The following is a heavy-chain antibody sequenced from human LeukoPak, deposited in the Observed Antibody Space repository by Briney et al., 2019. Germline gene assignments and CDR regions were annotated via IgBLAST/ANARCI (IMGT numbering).Heavy chain of an antibody. J-gene: IGHJ1*01. CDR1: GGSISSYY. CDR3: AHRAAHGYFQH. V-gene: IGHV4-59*01. CDR2: IYYSGST. D-gene: IGHD2-8*01. Sequence: SGTLSLTCTVSGGSISSYYWSWIRQPPGKGLEWIGYIYYSGSTNYNPSLKSRVTISVDTSENQFSLKLSSVTAADTAVYYCAHRAAHGYFQHWGQGTLVTVSS.